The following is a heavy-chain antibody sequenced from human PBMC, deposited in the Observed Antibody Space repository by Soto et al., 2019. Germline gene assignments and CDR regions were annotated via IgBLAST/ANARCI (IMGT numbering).Heavy chain of an antibody. CDR2: ISYYGSKT. CDR1: GFTFSSYG. CDR3: AKDLWSDYFSEHYLYYGMDV. J-gene: IGHJ6*02. Sequence: GPLRLSCSASGFTFSSYGLHWVRQAPGKGLEWVAVISYYGSKTNYVDSVKGRFTISRDNSKDRLYLQINSLRAEDTALYSCAKDLWSDYFSEHYLYYGMDVWGQGTKVTVYS. V-gene: IGHV3-30*18. D-gene: IGHD3-3*01.